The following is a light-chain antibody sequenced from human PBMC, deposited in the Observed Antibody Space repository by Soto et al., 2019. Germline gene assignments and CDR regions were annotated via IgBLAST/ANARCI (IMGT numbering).Light chain of an antibody. J-gene: IGLJ1*01. Sequence: QSGLSHPPSACWTPGHRVTISCSGSSSNIGSNTVNWYQQLPGSAPKLLIHANNQRPSGVPDRFSGSKSGTSASLAISWLQSEEADYYCAAWDDSLNGYVFGTGTKVTVL. CDR2: ANN. V-gene: IGLV1-44*01. CDR1: SSNIGSNT. CDR3: AAWDDSLNGYV.